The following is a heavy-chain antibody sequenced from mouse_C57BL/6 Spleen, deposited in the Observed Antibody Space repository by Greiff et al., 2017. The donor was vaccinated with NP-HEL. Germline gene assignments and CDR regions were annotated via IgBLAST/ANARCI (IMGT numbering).Heavy chain of an antibody. Sequence: VQLKQSVAELVRPGASVKLSCTASGFNIKYTYMHWVKQRPEQGLEWIGRIDPANGNTKYAPKFQGKATITADTSSNTAYLQLSSLTSEDTAIYYCARRNYGSSPLFDYWGQGTTLTVSS. CDR1: GFNIKYTY. J-gene: IGHJ2*01. V-gene: IGHV14-3*01. D-gene: IGHD1-1*01. CDR2: IDPANGNT. CDR3: ARRNYGSSPLFDY.